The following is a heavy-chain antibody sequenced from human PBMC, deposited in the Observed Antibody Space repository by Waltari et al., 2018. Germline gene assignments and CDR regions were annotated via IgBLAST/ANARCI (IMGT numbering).Heavy chain of an antibody. CDR2: ST. J-gene: IGHJ4*02. V-gene: IGHV4-31*02. CDR3: ARRPTAMVTFDY. D-gene: IGHD5-18*01. Sequence: STYYNPSLKSRVTISVDTSKNQFSLKLSSVTAADTAVYYCARRPTAMVTFDYWGQGTLVTVSS.